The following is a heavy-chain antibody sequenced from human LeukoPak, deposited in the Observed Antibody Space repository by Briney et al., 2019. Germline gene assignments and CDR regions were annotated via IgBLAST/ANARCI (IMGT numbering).Heavy chain of an antibody. CDR2: VSGSGGST. CDR3: AKDPIPYCSGGTCLSPGGTDC. D-gene: IGHD2-15*01. Sequence: GGSLRLSCVASGFTFDDYGMSWVRLTPGKGLEWVSAVSGSGGSTYYADSVKGRFTISRDNSKNTLSLQMNSLRAEDTAVYYCAKDPIPYCSGGTCLSPGGTDCWGQGTLVTVSS. CDR1: GFTFDDYG. V-gene: IGHV3-23*01. J-gene: IGHJ4*02.